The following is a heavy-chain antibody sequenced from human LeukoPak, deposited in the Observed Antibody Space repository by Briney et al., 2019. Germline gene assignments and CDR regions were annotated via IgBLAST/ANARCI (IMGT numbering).Heavy chain of an antibody. Sequence: GGSLRLSCAASGFTFDDYGMSWVRQAPGKGLEWVSGINWNGGSTGYADSVKGRFTISRDNAKNSLYLQMNSLRAEDTALYYCARRITMVRGPLGSYYYYYMDVWGKGTTVTVSS. CDR1: GFTFDDYG. D-gene: IGHD3-10*01. CDR2: INWNGGST. CDR3: ARRITMVRGPLGSYYYYYMDV. V-gene: IGHV3-20*04. J-gene: IGHJ6*03.